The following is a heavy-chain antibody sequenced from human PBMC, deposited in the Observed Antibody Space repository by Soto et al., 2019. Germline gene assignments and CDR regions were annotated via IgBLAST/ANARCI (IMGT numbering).Heavy chain of an antibody. D-gene: IGHD1-26*01. CDR2: ISSSSSYT. CDR1: GFTFSTYT. J-gene: IGHJ4*02. Sequence: EVQLVESGGGLVKPGGSLRLSCAASGFTFSTYTMNWVRQAPGKGLEWVSSISSSSSYTFYADSVKGRFTISRDNAKNSLYLQMNSLRAEDTAVYFCAREASGSPDYWGQGTLVTVSS. CDR3: AREASGSPDY. V-gene: IGHV3-21*01.